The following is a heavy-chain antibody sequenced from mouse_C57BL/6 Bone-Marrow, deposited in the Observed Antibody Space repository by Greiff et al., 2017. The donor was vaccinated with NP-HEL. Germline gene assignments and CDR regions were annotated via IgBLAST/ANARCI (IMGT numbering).Heavy chain of an antibody. D-gene: IGHD2-1*01. J-gene: IGHJ1*03. CDR1: GFNIKDDY. Sequence: VQLQQSGAELVRPGASVKLSCTASGFNIKDDYMHWVKQRPEQGLEWIGWIDPENGDTEYASKFQGKATITADTSSNTAYLQLSSLTSEDTAVYYCTCYGNYDFDVWGTGTTVTVSS. CDR3: TCYGNYDFDV. V-gene: IGHV14-4*01. CDR2: IDPENGDT.